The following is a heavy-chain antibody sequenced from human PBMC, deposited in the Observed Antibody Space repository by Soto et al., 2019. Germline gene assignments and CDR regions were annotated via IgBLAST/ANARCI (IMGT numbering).Heavy chain of an antibody. Sequence: ASVKVSCKASGGTFSSYAISWVRQAPGQGLEWMGGIIPIFGTANYAQKFQGRVTITADKSTSTAYMELSSPRSEDTAVYYCARDRGSGWYPGDYYYGMDVWGQGTTVTVSS. CDR2: IIPIFGTA. J-gene: IGHJ6*02. V-gene: IGHV1-69*06. CDR1: GGTFSSYA. D-gene: IGHD6-19*01. CDR3: ARDRGSGWYPGDYYYGMDV.